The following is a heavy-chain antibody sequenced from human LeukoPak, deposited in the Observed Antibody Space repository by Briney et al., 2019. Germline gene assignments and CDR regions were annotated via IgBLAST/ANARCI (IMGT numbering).Heavy chain of an antibody. CDR1: GFTFNNYW. Sequence: GGSLRLSCAASGFTFNNYWMHWVRQAPGKRLVWVSRINSDGSSTTYSDSVKGRFTISRYNAKTTLYLQMNSLRADDTAVYYCARGGGYDSTDYWGQGTLVTVSS. D-gene: IGHD3-22*01. J-gene: IGHJ4*02. CDR3: ARGGGYDSTDY. CDR2: INSDGSST. V-gene: IGHV3-74*01.